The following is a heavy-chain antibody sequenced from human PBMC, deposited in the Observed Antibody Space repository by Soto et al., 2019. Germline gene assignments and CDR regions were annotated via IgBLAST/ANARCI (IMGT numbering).Heavy chain of an antibody. CDR3: ARHLKTTESYYGMDV. CDR2: IYPGDSDT. V-gene: IGHV5-51*01. D-gene: IGHD1-1*01. Sequence: GEFLKISCKGSGYSFTSDWIGWVRQMPGKGLEWMGIIYPGDSDTRYSPSFQGQVTISADKSISTAYLQWSSLKASDTAMYYCARHLKTTESYYGMDVWGQGTTVTVSS. J-gene: IGHJ6*02. CDR1: GYSFTSDW.